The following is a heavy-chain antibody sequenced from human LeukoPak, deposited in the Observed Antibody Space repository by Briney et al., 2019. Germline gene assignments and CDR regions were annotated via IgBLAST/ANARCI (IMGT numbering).Heavy chain of an antibody. V-gene: IGHV1-2*02. J-gene: IGHJ4*02. Sequence: SVKVSCKASGYTFTGYYMHWVRQAPGQGLEWMGWINPNSGGTNYAQKFQGRVTMTRDTSISTAYMELSRLRSDDTAVYYCARVRVEWLLSAEFDYWGQGTLVTVSS. D-gene: IGHD3-3*01. CDR2: INPNSGGT. CDR3: ARVRVEWLLSAEFDY. CDR1: GYTFTGYY.